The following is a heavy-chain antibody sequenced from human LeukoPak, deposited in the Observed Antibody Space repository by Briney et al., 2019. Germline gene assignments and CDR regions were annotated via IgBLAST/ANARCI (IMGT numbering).Heavy chain of an antibody. CDR1: GYTFTSYY. D-gene: IGHD3-22*01. J-gene: IGHJ4*02. Sequence: ASEEVSCKASGYTFTSYYMHWVRQAPGQGLEWMGIVNPSGGRTSNEQKFQGRVTMPRDTSTSTVYMEQSSLSSEDTAVYYCARANSYDSSGYSVYYFDYWGQGTLVTVSS. V-gene: IGHV1-46*01. CDR3: ARANSYDSSGYSVYYFDY. CDR2: VNPSGGRT.